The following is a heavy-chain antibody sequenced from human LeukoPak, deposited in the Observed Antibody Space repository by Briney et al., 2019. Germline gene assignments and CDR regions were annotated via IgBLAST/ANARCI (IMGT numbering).Heavy chain of an antibody. V-gene: IGHV4-59*01. CDR3: ARIGYSYRDDS. CDR1: GGSISTYY. J-gene: IGHJ4*02. D-gene: IGHD5-18*01. Sequence: SETLSLTRTVSGGSISTYYWSWMRQPPGKGLEWIGYVYHSGSTNYNPSLKSRVTISVDTSKNQFSLKVSSLTAADTAVYYCARIGYSYRDDSWGQGTLVTVSS. CDR2: VYHSGST.